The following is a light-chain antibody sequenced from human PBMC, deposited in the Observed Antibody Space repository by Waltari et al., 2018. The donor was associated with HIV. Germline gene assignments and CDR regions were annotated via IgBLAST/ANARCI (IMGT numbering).Light chain of an antibody. CDR3: SSYTSSSTPFV. J-gene: IGLJ1*01. CDR1: SSAVGGYNS. CDR2: DVS. Sequence: QSALTPPASVSGSPGQSITISCTGTSSAVGGYNSVSWYQQHPGKAPKLMIYDVSNRPSGVSNRFSGSKSGNTASLTISGLQAEDEADYYCSSYTSSSTPFVFGTGTKVTVL. V-gene: IGLV2-14*03.